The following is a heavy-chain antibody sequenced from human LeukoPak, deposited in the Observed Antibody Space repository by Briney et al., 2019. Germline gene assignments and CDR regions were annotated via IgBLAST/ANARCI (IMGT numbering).Heavy chain of an antibody. CDR1: GFTFDDYA. J-gene: IGHJ4*02. CDR3: ARGRGPYSSSWYLVGYFDY. V-gene: IGHV3-9*01. CDR2: INWNSGSK. D-gene: IGHD6-13*01. Sequence: PGGSLRLSCAASGFTFDDYAIHWVRQAPGKGLEWVSGINWNSGSKHYADSVKGRFTISRDNAKNSLYLQMNSLRAEDTALYYCARGRGPYSSSWYLVGYFDYWGQGTLVTVSS.